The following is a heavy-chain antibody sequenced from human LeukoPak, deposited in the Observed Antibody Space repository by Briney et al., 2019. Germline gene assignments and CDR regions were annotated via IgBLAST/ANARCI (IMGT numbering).Heavy chain of an antibody. CDR2: IYYSGST. V-gene: IGHV4-31*03. D-gene: IGHD3-10*02. Sequence: SETLSLTCTVSGGSISSGGYYWSWIRQHPGKGLEWIGYIYYSGSTYYNPPLKSRVTISVDTSKNQFSLKLSSVTAADTAVYYCARDSRPLFSVNAFDIWGQGTMVTVSS. CDR1: GGSISSGGYY. CDR3: ARDSRPLFSVNAFDI. J-gene: IGHJ3*02.